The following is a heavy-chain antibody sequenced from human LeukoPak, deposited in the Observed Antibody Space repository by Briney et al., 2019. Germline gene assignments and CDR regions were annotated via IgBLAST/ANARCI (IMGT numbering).Heavy chain of an antibody. J-gene: IGHJ3*02. Sequence: ASVKVSCKASGGTFSSYAISWVRQAPGQGLEWMGGIIPIFGTANYTQKFQGRVTITTDESTSSAYMELSSLRSEDTAVYYCASAYSSSLGGPLENDAFDIWGQGTMVTVSS. V-gene: IGHV1-69*05. D-gene: IGHD6-6*01. CDR3: ASAYSSSLGGPLENDAFDI. CDR1: GGTFSSYA. CDR2: IIPIFGTA.